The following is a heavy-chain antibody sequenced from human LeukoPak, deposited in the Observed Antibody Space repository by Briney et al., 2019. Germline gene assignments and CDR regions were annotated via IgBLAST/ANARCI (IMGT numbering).Heavy chain of an antibody. D-gene: IGHD3-3*01. CDR1: GGSFSGYY. Sequence: SETLSLTCAVYGGSFSGYYWSWIRQPPGKGLEWIGYIYYSGSTNYNPSLKSRVTISVDTSKNQFSLKLSSVTAADTAVYYCARATPYDFWSGYYLDAFDTWGQGTMVTVSS. J-gene: IGHJ3*02. CDR2: IYYSGST. CDR3: ARATPYDFWSGYYLDAFDT. V-gene: IGHV4-59*01.